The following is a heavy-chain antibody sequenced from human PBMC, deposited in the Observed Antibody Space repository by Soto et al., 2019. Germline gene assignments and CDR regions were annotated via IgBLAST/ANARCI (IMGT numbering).Heavy chain of an antibody. Sequence: QVQLVESGGGVVQPGRSLRLSCAASGFTFSSYGMHWVRQAPGKGLEWVAVISCDGSNKYYADSVKGRFTISRDNSKNKLYLQMNSLRAEDTAVYYCAKERRSSSHYYYGMDVWGQGTTVTVSS. J-gene: IGHJ6*02. CDR3: AKERRSSSHYYYGMDV. V-gene: IGHV3-30*18. D-gene: IGHD6-6*01. CDR2: ISCDGSNK. CDR1: GFTFSSYG.